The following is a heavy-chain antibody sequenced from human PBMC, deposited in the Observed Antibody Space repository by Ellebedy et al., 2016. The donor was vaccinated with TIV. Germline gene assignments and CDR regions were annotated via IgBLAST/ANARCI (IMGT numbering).Heavy chain of an antibody. D-gene: IGHD5-24*01. CDR2: MRGSGGNT. Sequence: GESLKISCAASVFTFRNYAMTFVRQAPGKGLEWVSAMRGSGGNTYYADSVTGRFTISRDNSKNTLFLQMSSLRAEDTALYYCAKEGTYGNIDYWGQGALVTVSS. CDR1: VFTFRNYA. J-gene: IGHJ4*02. CDR3: AKEGTYGNIDY. V-gene: IGHV3-23*01.